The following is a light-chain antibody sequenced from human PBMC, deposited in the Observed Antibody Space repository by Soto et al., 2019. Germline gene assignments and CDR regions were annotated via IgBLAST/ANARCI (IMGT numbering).Light chain of an antibody. J-gene: IGLJ2*01. CDR3: SSNAGSNNLV. Sequence: ALTQPPSASGTPGQSVTIPCTGTSSDVGDYNYVSWYQQHPGKAPKLMIYEVSRRPSGVPDRFSGSKSGNTASLTVSGLQAEDEADYYCSSNAGSNNLVFGGGTKVTVL. CDR2: EVS. CDR1: SSDVGDYNY. V-gene: IGLV2-8*01.